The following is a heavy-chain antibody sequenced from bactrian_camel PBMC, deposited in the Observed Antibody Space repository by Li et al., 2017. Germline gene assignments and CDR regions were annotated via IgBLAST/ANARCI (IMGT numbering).Heavy chain of an antibody. CDR2: ISSDGTT. CDR3: AAESVFDSDYDVSCQDRREFGY. CDR1: GFAFDSD. D-gene: IGHD4*01. Sequence: VQLVESGGGSVQAGGSLRLSCTASGFAFDSDMGWFRLAPGNECELVSTISSDGTTTYADSVQGRFTISQDNAKNTVYLQMDSLKPEDTAVYYCAAESVFDSDYDVSCQDRREFGYWGQGTQVTVS. J-gene: IGHJ6*01. V-gene: IGHV3S63*01.